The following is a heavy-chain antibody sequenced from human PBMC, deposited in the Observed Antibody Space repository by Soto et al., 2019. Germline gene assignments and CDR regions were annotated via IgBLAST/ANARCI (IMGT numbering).Heavy chain of an antibody. CDR1: GGTFSSYA. CDR3: ARGEETTDGRGGDYYGMDV. V-gene: IGHV1-69*01. D-gene: IGHD4-17*01. Sequence: QVQLVQSGAEVKKPGSSVKVSCKASGGTFSSYAISWVRQAPGQGLEWMGGIIPIFGTANYAQKFQGRVTITADESTSTGYMERSSLSSEGTAVYYCARGEETTDGRGGDYYGMDVWGQGTTVTVSS. J-gene: IGHJ6*02. CDR2: IIPIFGTA.